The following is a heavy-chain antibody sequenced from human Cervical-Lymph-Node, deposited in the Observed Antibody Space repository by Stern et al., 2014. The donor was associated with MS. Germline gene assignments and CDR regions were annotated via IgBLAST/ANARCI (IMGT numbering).Heavy chain of an antibody. J-gene: IGHJ4*02. CDR3: ARGWELTP. V-gene: IGHV1-18*01. CDR2: INTISGDT. Sequence: VQLVQSGVEVKKPGASVKVSCKASGYSFTTFGISWVRQAPGQGLEWMGWINTISGDTNYAQSFQGRVTMTTDTSTGTAYMELSSLRSDDTAVYYCARGWELTPWGQGTLVTVSS. CDR1: GYSFTTFG. D-gene: IGHD1-26*01.